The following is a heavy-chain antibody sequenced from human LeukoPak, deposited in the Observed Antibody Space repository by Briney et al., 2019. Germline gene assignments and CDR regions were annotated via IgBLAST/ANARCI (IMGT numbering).Heavy chain of an antibody. D-gene: IGHD6-19*01. J-gene: IGHJ4*02. CDR3: ARDSSGWMSGSDY. Sequence: GGSLRLSCAASGFTFSSYWMHWVRQAPGKRLVWVSRINSDGSSTSYADSVKGRFTISRDNAKNTLYLQMNSLRAEDTAVYYCARDSSGWMSGSDYWGQGTLVTVSS. CDR1: GFTFSSYW. CDR2: INSDGSST. V-gene: IGHV3-74*01.